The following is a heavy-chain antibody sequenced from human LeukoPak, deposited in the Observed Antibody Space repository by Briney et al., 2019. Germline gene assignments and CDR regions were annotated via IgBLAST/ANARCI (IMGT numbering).Heavy chain of an antibody. CDR2: IYSGDST. Sequence: GRSLRLSCAASGFTVSSNYMSWVRQAPGKGLEWVSVIYSGDSTYYADSVKGRFTISRDNSKNTLYLQMNSLRAEDTAVYYCARWHDYTHGYYYYYGMDVWGQGTTVTVSS. CDR1: GFTVSSNY. V-gene: IGHV3-66*01. CDR3: ARWHDYTHGYYYYYGMDV. J-gene: IGHJ6*02. D-gene: IGHD4-11*01.